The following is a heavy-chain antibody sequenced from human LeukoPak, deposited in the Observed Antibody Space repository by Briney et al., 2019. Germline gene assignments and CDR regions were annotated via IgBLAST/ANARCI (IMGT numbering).Heavy chain of an antibody. J-gene: IGHJ3*02. Sequence: ASVKVSCKASGGTFSSYAISWVRQAPGQGLEWMGGIIPIFGTANYAQKFQGGVTITTDESTSTAYMELSSLRSEDTAVYYCARASSSSNNLDAFDIWGQGTMVTVSS. V-gene: IGHV1-69*05. CDR2: IIPIFGTA. CDR1: GGTFSSYA. D-gene: IGHD6-13*01. CDR3: ARASSSSNNLDAFDI.